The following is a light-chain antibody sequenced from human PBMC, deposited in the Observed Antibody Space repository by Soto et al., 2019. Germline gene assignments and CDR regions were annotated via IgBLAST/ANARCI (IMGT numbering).Light chain of an antibody. Sequence: DIQMTQSPSTLSASVGDRVTITCRASQSISSWLAWYQQKPGKAPKLLIYKASSLESGVPSRFSGSGSGTEFTLTISSLQPDDFATYYCQQYNSLWKFGQGTKVEI. CDR1: QSISSW. J-gene: IGKJ1*01. CDR2: KAS. V-gene: IGKV1-5*03. CDR3: QQYNSLWK.